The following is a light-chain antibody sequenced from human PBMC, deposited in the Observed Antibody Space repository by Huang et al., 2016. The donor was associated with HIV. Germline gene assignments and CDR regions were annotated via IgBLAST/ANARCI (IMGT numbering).Light chain of an antibody. CDR2: DVS. CDR3: EQYDDLLT. Sequence: DIQMTQSPSSVSASVGDRVTITCQASHDIRKYLNWYQQKAGKAPKLLIYDVSNLEAGEQSRYNGSGCGTDFTFTIRGLHAEDIATYFCEQYDDLLTFGKGTKLEIK. CDR1: HDIRKY. V-gene: IGKV1-33*01. J-gene: IGKJ2*01.